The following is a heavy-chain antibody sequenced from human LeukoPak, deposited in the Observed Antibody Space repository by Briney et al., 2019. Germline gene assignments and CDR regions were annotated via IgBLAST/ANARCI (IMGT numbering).Heavy chain of an antibody. CDR3: ARDYGGSSPFDY. J-gene: IGHJ4*02. V-gene: IGHV3-48*03. CDR1: GFTFSNYE. CDR2: ISSSGSDI. D-gene: IGHD4-23*01. Sequence: GGSLRLSCAASGFTFSNYEMHWVRQAPGKGLEWVSYISSSGSDIYYAAPVKGRFTISRDNAKNSLYLHMNSLRAEDTAVYYCARDYGGSSPFDYWGQGTLVTVSS.